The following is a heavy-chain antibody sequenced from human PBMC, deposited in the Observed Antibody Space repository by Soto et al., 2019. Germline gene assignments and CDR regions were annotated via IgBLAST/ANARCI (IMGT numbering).Heavy chain of an antibody. Sequence: ASVKVSCKASGYTFTSYYMHWVRQAPGQGLEWMGIINPSGGSTSYVQKFQGRVTMTRDTSTSTVYMELSSLRSEDTAVYYCASPSFWSGYPTPHYGMDVWGQGTTVTVSS. V-gene: IGHV1-46*01. D-gene: IGHD3-3*01. CDR2: INPSGGST. CDR1: GYTFTSYY. CDR3: ASPSFWSGYPTPHYGMDV. J-gene: IGHJ6*02.